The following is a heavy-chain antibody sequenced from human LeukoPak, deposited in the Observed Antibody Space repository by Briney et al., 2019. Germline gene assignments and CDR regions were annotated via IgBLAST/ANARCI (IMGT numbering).Heavy chain of an antibody. CDR2: INPNSGGT. Sequence: EASVKVSCKASGYTFTGYYMHWVRQAPGQGLEWMGWINPNSGGTNYAQKFQGRVTMTRDTSISTAYMELSRLRSDDTAVYYCARVVVVAATPGLEFDYWGQGTLVTVSS. CDR3: ARVVVVAATPGLEFDY. CDR1: GYTFTGYY. V-gene: IGHV1-2*02. J-gene: IGHJ4*02. D-gene: IGHD2-15*01.